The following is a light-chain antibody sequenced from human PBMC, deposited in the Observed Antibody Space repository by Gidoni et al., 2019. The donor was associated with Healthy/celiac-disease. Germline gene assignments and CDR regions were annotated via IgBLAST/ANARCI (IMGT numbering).Light chain of an antibody. J-gene: IGKJ5*01. CDR2: LGS. V-gene: IGKV2-28*01. CDR1: QSLLHSNGYNY. Sequence: DLVMTQSPLSLPVTPGEPASIYCRSSQSLLHSNGYNYLDWYLQKPGQSPQLLIYLGSNRASGVPDRFSGSGSGTDFTLKISRVEAEDVGVYYCMQALQTAITFGQGTRLEIK. CDR3: MQALQTAIT.